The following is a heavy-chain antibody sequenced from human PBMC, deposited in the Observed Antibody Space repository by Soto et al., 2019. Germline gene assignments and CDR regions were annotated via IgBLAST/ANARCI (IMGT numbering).Heavy chain of an antibody. Sequence: QVQLVQSGAEVKKPGASVKVSCKASGYTFSDYAMHWVRQAPGQRLEWMGWINAGNGNTKYSQKFQGRVTITRDTSASTAYMELSSLRSEDTAVYYCARADRITIAGTFLDYWGQGTLVTVSS. V-gene: IGHV1-3*01. CDR2: INAGNGNT. J-gene: IGHJ4*02. CDR3: ARADRITIAGTFLDY. D-gene: IGHD6-19*01. CDR1: GYTFSDYA.